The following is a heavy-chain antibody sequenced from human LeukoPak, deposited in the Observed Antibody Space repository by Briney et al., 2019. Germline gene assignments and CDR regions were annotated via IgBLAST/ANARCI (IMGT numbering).Heavy chain of an antibody. Sequence: PSETLSVTCAVYGGSFSGYYWSWIRQPPGKGLEWIGEINHSGSTNYNPSLKSRVTISVDTSKNQFSLKLSSVTAADTAVYYCAREPSGYSYGPDAFDIWGQGKMVTVSS. J-gene: IGHJ3*02. CDR2: INHSGST. CDR3: AREPSGYSYGPDAFDI. D-gene: IGHD5-18*01. CDR1: GGSFSGYY. V-gene: IGHV4-34*01.